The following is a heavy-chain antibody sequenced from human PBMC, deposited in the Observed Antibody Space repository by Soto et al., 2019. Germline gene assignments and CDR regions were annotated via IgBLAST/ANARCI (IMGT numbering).Heavy chain of an antibody. CDR1: GGSISSTSSY. CDR3: ATPFLTRSSWRNTSGEDSQYGTDV. Sequence: PSETLSLTCKVSGGSISSTSSYWSWVRQPPGKGLEGIGSGYYDGNTYYNPSLKSRISISINSSKNEFSLRLRSVTAADTAIYYCATPFLTRSSWRNTSGEDSQYGTDVWGQGPTVT. D-gene: IGHD6-13*01. J-gene: IGHJ6*02. CDR2: GYYDGNT. V-gene: IGHV4-39*01.